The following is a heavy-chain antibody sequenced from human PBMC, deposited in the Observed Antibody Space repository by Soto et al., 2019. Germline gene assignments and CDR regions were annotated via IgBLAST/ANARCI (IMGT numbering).Heavy chain of an antibody. CDR1: GFTFSSYG. CDR3: AEDSGKAVAGASEH. Sequence: QVQLVESGGGVVQPGRSLRLSCAASGFTFSSYGMHWVRQAPGKGLEWVAVISYDGSNKYYADSVKGRFTISRDNSKTTPYLQMNSLRAEDTAVCDCAEDSGKAVAGASEHGGQGTLGTVSS. D-gene: IGHD6-19*01. J-gene: IGHJ1*01. V-gene: IGHV3-30*18. CDR2: ISYDGSNK.